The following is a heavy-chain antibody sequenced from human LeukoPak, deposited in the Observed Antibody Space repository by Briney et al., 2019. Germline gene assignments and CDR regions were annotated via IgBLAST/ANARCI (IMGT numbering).Heavy chain of an antibody. CDR2: ISHDGSNK. V-gene: IGHV3-30*04. J-gene: IGHJ4*02. CDR1: GFTFRSYA. Sequence: GGSLRLSCAASGFTFRSYAMHWVRQAPGKGPEWVAVISHDGSNKYHADSVKGRFTISRDNSKNTVFLQMNSLRGEDTAVYYCAREGDYNFDYWGQGTLVTVSS. D-gene: IGHD4-17*01. CDR3: AREGDYNFDY.